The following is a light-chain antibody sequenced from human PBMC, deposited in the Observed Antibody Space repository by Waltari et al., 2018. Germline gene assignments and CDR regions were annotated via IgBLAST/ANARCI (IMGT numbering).Light chain of an antibody. CDR2: DKN. Sequence: SSELTQDPAVSVALGQTVRITCQGDSLRNYYATWYQQKPGQAPILVIYDKNNRPSGFPDRFSGSTSGNTASLTITGAQAEDEADYYCNSRDSSGNLVVFGGGTKLTVL. V-gene: IGLV3-19*01. CDR1: SLRNYY. CDR3: NSRDSSGNLVV. J-gene: IGLJ3*02.